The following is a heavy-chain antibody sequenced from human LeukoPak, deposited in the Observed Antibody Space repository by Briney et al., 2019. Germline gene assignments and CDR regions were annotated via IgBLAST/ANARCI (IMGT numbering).Heavy chain of an antibody. D-gene: IGHD3-3*01. V-gene: IGHV3-48*04. CDR3: ARSRLRFLEWVSFDY. J-gene: IGHJ4*02. CDR2: ISSSGSTI. CDR1: GFAFSSYS. Sequence: GGSLRLSCAASGFAFSSYSMNWVRQAPGRGLEWISYISSSGSTIYYADSVKGRFTISRDNAKNSLYLQMNSLRAEDTAVYYCARSRLRFLEWVSFDYWGQGTLVTVSS.